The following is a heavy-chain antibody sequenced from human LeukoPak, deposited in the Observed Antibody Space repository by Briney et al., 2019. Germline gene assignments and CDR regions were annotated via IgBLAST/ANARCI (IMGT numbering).Heavy chain of an antibody. CDR1: GYTFTSYY. D-gene: IGHD1-26*01. J-gene: IGHJ4*02. CDR2: INPSGGST. Sequence: GASVKVSCKASGYTFTSYYMLWVRQAPGQGLEWMGIINPSGGSTTYAQKFQGRVTMTRDTSTSTVYMDLSSLRSEDTAVYYCARGSVGATIPEYYFDYWGQGTLVTVSS. V-gene: IGHV1-46*01. CDR3: ARGSVGATIPEYYFDY.